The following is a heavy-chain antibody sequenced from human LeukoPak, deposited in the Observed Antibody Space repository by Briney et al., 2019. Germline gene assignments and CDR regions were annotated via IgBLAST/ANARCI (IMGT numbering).Heavy chain of an antibody. CDR2: ISSSSSYI. CDR1: GFTFSSYS. J-gene: IGHJ4*02. V-gene: IGHV3-21*01. CDR3: ARDYYGSGSYYY. D-gene: IGHD3-10*01. Sequence: PGGSLRLSCVASGFTFSSYSMNWVRQAPGKGLEWVSSISSSSSYIYYADSVKGRFTISRDNAKNSLYLQINSLRAEDTAVYYCARDYYGSGSYYYWGQGTLVTVSS.